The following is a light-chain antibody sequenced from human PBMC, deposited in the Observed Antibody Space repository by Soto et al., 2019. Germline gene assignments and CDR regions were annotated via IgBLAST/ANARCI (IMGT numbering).Light chain of an antibody. V-gene: IGKV1-27*01. CDR2: AAS. J-gene: IGKJ3*01. Sequence: DIQMTQSPSSLSAPVGDRVTITCRASQGISNYLAWYQQKPGKVPKLLIYAASTLQSGVPSRFSGSGSGTDFTLTISSLQPEDVATYYCQRYKSAPTFGPGTKVDIK. CDR1: QGISNY. CDR3: QRYKSAPT.